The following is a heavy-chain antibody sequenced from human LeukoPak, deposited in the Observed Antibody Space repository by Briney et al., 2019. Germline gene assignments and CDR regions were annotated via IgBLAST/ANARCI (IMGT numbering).Heavy chain of an antibody. Sequence: GSLRLSCAASGFTFGSYAMSWVRQAPGKGLEWVSAISGSGGSTYYADSVKGRFTISRDNSKNTLYLQMNSLRAEDAAVYYCAKPPPYYSSSSDVHPNWFDPWGQGTLVTVSS. J-gene: IGHJ5*02. CDR3: AKPPPYYSSSSDVHPNWFDP. D-gene: IGHD6-6*01. CDR1: GFTFGSYA. CDR2: ISGSGGST. V-gene: IGHV3-23*01.